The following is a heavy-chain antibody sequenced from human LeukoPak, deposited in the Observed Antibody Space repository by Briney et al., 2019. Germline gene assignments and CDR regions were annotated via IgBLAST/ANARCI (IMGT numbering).Heavy chain of an antibody. Sequence: GASVKVSCKASGYTFTSYAMHWVRQAPGQRLEWMGWINAGNGNTKYSQKFQGRVTITRDTSASTAYMELSSLRSEDTAVYYCARDSPPDYGDYVGFQHWGQGTLVTVSS. D-gene: IGHD4-17*01. J-gene: IGHJ1*01. V-gene: IGHV1-3*01. CDR1: GYTFTSYA. CDR2: INAGNGNT. CDR3: ARDSPPDYGDYVGFQH.